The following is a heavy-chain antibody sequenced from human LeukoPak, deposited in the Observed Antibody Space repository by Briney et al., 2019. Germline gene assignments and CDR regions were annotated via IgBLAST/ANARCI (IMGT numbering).Heavy chain of an antibody. V-gene: IGHV4-4*02. J-gene: IGHJ5*02. CDR3: ARGGPRWGSSTSWGLFDP. CDR1: GGSISSSNW. Sequence: KASGTLSLTCAVSGGSISSSNWWSWVRQPPGKGLEWIGEIYHSGSTNYNPSLKSRVTISVDTSKNQFSLKLSSVTAADAAVYYCARGGPRWGSSTSWGLFDPWGQGTLVTVSS. D-gene: IGHD2-2*01. CDR2: IYHSGST.